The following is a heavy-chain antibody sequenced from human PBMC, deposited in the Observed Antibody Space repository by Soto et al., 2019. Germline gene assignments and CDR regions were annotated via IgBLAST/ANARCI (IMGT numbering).Heavy chain of an antibody. D-gene: IGHD5-12*01. J-gene: IGHJ3*02. CDR1: GFTVSSNY. V-gene: IGHV3-66*01. CDR2: IYSGGST. Sequence: GGSLRLSCAASGFTVSSNYMSWVRQAPGKGLEWVSVIYSGGSTYYADSVKGRFTISRHNSKNTLYLQMNSLRAEDTAVYYCARGSRDGYKYPFDIWGQGTMVTVSS. CDR3: ARGSRDGYKYPFDI.